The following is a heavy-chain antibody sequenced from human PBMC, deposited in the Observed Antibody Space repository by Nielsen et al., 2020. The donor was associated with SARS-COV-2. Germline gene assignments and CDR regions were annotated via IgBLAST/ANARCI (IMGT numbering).Heavy chain of an antibody. J-gene: IGHJ3*02. CDR3: ARGTMIVVVIGAFDI. D-gene: IGHD3-22*01. CDR1: GGSISSGGYY. Sequence: SETLSLTCTVSGGSISSGGYYWSWIRQHPGKGLEWIGYIYYRGSTYYNPSLKSRVTISVDTSKNQFSLKLSSVTAADTAVYYCARGTMIVVVIGAFDIWGQGTMVTVSS. CDR2: IYYRGST. V-gene: IGHV4-31*03.